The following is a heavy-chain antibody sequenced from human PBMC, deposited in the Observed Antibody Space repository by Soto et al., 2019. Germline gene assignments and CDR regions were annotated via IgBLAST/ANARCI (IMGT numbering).Heavy chain of an antibody. CDR1: GFTFSSYW. Sequence: EVQLVESGGGLVQPGGSLRLSCAASGFTFSSYWVHWVRQAPGKGLVWVSRINSDRDSTNYADSVKGRFTISRDNAKNTLYLQMNGLRAEDTAVYYCARAGVTTTIRNGFDVWGQGTMVTVSS. V-gene: IGHV3-74*01. CDR2: INSDRDST. D-gene: IGHD4-4*01. J-gene: IGHJ3*01. CDR3: ARAGVTTTIRNGFDV.